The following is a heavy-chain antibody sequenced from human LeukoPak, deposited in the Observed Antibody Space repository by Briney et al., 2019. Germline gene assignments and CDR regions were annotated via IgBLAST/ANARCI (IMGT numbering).Heavy chain of an antibody. Sequence: GGSLRLSCAASGFTFSTYAMTWVRQAPGKGLEWVSSISGSGDTTYYADSVKGRFTISRDSSKNTLFRQMNSLRTGDTAIYYCARSYPTGSHYSAYYWGQGTLVTVSS. D-gene: IGHD1-26*01. CDR3: ARSYPTGSHYSAYY. CDR2: ISGSGDTT. V-gene: IGHV3-23*01. J-gene: IGHJ4*02. CDR1: GFTFSTYA.